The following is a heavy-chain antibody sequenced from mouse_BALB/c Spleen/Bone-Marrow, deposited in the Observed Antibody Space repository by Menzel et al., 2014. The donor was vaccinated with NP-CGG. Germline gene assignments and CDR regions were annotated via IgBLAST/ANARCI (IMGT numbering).Heavy chain of an antibody. J-gene: IGHJ3*01. V-gene: IGHV1-4*02. Sequence: VQLQESAAELARPGASVKMSCKASGYTFTSYTIHWVKQRPGQGLEWIGYINPSSGYTDYNQRFNDKTTSTTDKSSSTAYMQLSSLTSEDSAVYYCARLNYGNPFAYWGQGTLVTVSA. CDR1: GYTFTSYT. CDR3: ARLNYGNPFAY. D-gene: IGHD2-1*01. CDR2: INPSSGYT.